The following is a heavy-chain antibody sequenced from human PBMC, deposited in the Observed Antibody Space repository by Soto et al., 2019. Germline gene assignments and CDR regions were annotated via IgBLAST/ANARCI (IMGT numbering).Heavy chain of an antibody. D-gene: IGHD3-22*01. CDR1: GGTFRSYA. CDR3: ARERGLLTYYYDSSGYYGGNWFDP. Sequence: SVKVSCQASGGTFRSYAISWVRQAPGQGLEWMGGIIPIFGTANYAQKFQGRVTITADKSTSTAYMELSSLGSEDTAVYYCARERGLLTYYYDSSGYYGGNWFDPWGQGTLVTVSS. J-gene: IGHJ5*02. CDR2: IIPIFGTA. V-gene: IGHV1-69*06.